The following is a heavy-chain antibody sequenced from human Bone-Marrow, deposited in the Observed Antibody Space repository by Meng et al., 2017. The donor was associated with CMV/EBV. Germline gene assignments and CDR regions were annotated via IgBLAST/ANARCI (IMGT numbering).Heavy chain of an antibody. Sequence: GSLRLSCTVSGGSISSSSYYWGWIRQPPGKGLEWIGSIYYSGNTYYNPSLKSRVTISVDTSKNQFSLKLSSVTAADTAVYYCARRVKVRTFVPYYYYGMDVWGQGTTVTVSS. CDR2: IYYSGNT. CDR3: ARRVKVRTFVPYYYYGMDV. D-gene: IGHD1/OR15-1a*01. CDR1: GGSISSSSYY. J-gene: IGHJ6*02. V-gene: IGHV4-39*01.